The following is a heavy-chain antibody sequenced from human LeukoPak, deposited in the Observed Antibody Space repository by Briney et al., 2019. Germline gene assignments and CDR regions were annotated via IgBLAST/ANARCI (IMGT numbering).Heavy chain of an antibody. CDR3: ARELTYYDSSGNYYGGAFDY. J-gene: IGHJ4*02. Sequence: PSETLSLTCAVYGGSFSGYYWSWIRQPPGKGLEWIGEINHGGSTNYNPSLKSRVTIPVDTSKNQFSLKLSSVTAADTAVYYCARELTYYDSSGNYYGGAFDYWGQGTLVTVSS. CDR1: GGSFSGYY. CDR2: INHGGST. D-gene: IGHD3-22*01. V-gene: IGHV4-34*01.